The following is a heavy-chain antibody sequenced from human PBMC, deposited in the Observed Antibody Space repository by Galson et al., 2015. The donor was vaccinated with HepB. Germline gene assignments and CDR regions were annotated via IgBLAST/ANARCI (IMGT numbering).Heavy chain of an antibody. Sequence: SLRLSCAASTFIFSTYSMNWVRQAPGKGLEWLSYISSSSGIGSDGNNISYADSVKGRFTISRDNAKNTLYLQMNSLRVEDTAVYYCVNLCGGDCYYSPENWGQGILVTVSS. V-gene: IGHV3-74*01. CDR3: VNLCGGDCYYSPEN. CDR2: IGSDGNNI. CDR1: TFIFSTYS. D-gene: IGHD2-21*02. J-gene: IGHJ4*02.